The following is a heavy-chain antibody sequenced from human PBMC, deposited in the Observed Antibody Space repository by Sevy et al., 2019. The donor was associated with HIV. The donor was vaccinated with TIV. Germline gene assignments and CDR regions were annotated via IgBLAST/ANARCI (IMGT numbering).Heavy chain of an antibody. CDR2: IKSKTDGGTG. D-gene: IGHD5-18*01. V-gene: IGHV3-15*01. CDR1: GFTFTNTW. Sequence: GGSLRLSCAAPGFTFTNTWMSWVRQAPGKGLEWVGRIKSKTDGGTGDYAAPVKGRLSISRDDSKNTLYLQMNSLKTEDTAVYYSTTGDPYNRYGYMRPYLFDYWGQGTLVTVSS. J-gene: IGHJ4*02. CDR3: TTGDPYNRYGYMRPYLFDY.